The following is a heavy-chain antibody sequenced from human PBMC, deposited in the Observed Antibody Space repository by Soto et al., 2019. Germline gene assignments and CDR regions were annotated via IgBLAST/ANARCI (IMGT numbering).Heavy chain of an antibody. CDR2: IYYSGST. Sequence: SETLSLTCTVSGGSISSSSYYWGWIRQPPGKGLEWIGSIYYSGSTYYNPSLKSRVTISVDTSKNQFSLKRSSVTAADTAVYYCARLPVAGLHYFDYWGQGTLVTVSS. CDR1: GGSISSSSYY. CDR3: ARLPVAGLHYFDY. V-gene: IGHV4-39*01. D-gene: IGHD6-19*01. J-gene: IGHJ4*02.